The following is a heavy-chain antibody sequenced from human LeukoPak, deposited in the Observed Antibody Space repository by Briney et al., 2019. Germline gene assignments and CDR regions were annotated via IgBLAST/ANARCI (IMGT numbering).Heavy chain of an antibody. V-gene: IGHV4-39*01. CDR3: ASRSYYDFWSGYTYTFDY. CDR1: GGSISSSSYY. J-gene: IGHJ4*02. CDR2: IYYSGST. D-gene: IGHD3-3*01. Sequence: PSETLSLTCTVSGGSISSSSYYWGWIRQPPGKGLEWIGSIYYSGSTYYNPSLKSRVTISVDTSKNQFSLKLSSVTAADTAVYYCASRSYYDFWSGYTYTFDYWGQGTLVTVSS.